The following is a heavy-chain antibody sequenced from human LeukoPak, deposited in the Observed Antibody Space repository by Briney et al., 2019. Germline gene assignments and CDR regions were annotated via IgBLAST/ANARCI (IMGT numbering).Heavy chain of an antibody. J-gene: IGHJ6*02. V-gene: IGHV4-59*12. Sequence: PSETLSLTCTVSGGSISTYYWSWIRQPPGKGLEWIGYIYYSGSTNYSPSLKSRVTMSVDTSKNQFSLKLSSVTAADTAVYYCARDEEGMDVWGQGTTVTVSS. CDR3: ARDEEGMDV. CDR1: GGSISTYY. CDR2: IYYSGST.